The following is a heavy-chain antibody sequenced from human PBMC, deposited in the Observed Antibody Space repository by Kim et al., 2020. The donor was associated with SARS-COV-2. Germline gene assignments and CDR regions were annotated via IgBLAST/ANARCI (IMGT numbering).Heavy chain of an antibody. V-gene: IGHV3-66*01. CDR3: ARDSSGWHYWYFDL. J-gene: IGHJ2*01. CDR1: GFTVSSNY. Sequence: GGSLRLSCAASGFTVSSNYMSWVRQAPGKGLEWVSVIYSGGSTYYADSVKGRFTISRDNSKNTLYLQMNSLRAEDTAVYYCARDSSGWHYWYFDLWGRGTLVTVSS. CDR2: IYSGGST. D-gene: IGHD6-19*01.